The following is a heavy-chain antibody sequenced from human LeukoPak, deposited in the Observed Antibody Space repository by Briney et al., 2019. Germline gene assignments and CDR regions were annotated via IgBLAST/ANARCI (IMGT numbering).Heavy chain of an antibody. CDR3: QREVWFGELWYVY. CDR2: IYSGGST. Sequence: PGGSLRLSCAASGFTVSSNYMSWVRQAPGKGLEWVSVIYSGGSTYYADSVKGRFTISRDNSKNTLYLQMNSLRAEDTAVYYCQREVWFGELWYVYWGQGTLVTVSS. CDR1: GFTVSSNY. J-gene: IGHJ4*02. D-gene: IGHD3-10*01. V-gene: IGHV3-53*01.